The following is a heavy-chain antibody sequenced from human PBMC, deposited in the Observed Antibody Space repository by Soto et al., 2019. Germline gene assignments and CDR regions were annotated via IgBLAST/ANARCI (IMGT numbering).Heavy chain of an antibody. J-gene: IGHJ4*02. CDR1: GFTFSSYS. D-gene: IGHD3-10*01. V-gene: IGHV3-21*01. CDR3: ARGGGFGKNLDY. CDR2: ISSSSSYI. Sequence: EVQLVESGGGLGKPGGSLRLSCAASGFTFSSYSMNWVRQAPGKGLEWVSSISSSSSYIYYADSVKGRFTISRDNAKNSLYLQMNRLRAEDTPVYYCARGGGFGKNLDYWGQGTLVTVSS.